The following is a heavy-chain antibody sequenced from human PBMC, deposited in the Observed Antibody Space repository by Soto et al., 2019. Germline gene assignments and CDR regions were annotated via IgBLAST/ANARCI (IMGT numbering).Heavy chain of an antibody. CDR3: ARGRIQLRYYGMDV. CDR2: INHSGST. D-gene: IGHD5-18*01. CDR1: GGSFSGYY. J-gene: IGHJ6*02. Sequence: SETLSLTCAVYGGSFSGYYWSWIRQPPGKGLEWIGEINHSGSTNYNPSLKSRVTISVDTSKNQFSLKLSSVTAADTAVYYCARGRIQLRYYGMDVWGQGTTVTVSS. V-gene: IGHV4-34*01.